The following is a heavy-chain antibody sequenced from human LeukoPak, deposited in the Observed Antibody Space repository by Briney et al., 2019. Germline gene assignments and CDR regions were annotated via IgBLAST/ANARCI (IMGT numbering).Heavy chain of an antibody. CDR1: GGSMSPYY. CDR3: ARVGGYNDLVY. J-gene: IGHJ4*02. D-gene: IGHD5-24*01. Sequence: PSETLPLTCTVSGGSMSPYYWSWIRQPPGKTLEWIGYIYYNGGTNYNPSLKSRVTISVDTSKNQFSLKLSSVTDADTAVYYCARVGGYNDLVYWGQGTLVTVSS. V-gene: IGHV4-59*01. CDR2: IYYNGGT.